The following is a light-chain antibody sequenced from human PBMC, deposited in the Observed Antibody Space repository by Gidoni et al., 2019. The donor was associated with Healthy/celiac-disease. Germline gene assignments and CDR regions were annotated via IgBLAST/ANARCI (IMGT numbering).Light chain of an antibody. V-gene: IGKV3-20*01. Sequence: ELVLTQSPGTLSLSPGERATLSCRASQSVSSRDLAWYQQKPVQAPRLLIYGASSRATGIPDRFSGSVSGTDFTLTISRREPEDFAVYYCQQYGSSPLITFGQGTRLEIK. J-gene: IGKJ5*01. CDR3: QQYGSSPLIT. CDR1: QSVSSRD. CDR2: GAS.